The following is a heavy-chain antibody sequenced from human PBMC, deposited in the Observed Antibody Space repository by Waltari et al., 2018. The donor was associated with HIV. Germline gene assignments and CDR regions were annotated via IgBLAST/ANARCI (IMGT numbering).Heavy chain of an antibody. CDR3: ARHLDYYYDSSGYPEVYYGMDV. D-gene: IGHD3-22*01. Sequence: ELQMVQSGAEGKKHGQSLKISGKGSGSSFTSYWCAWVRQIPAKGLEWMGLTYPGDSDTRYSPSFQGQVTILSDKSISTVYLQWSSLKASDTAMYYCARHLDYYYDSSGYPEVYYGMDVWGQGTTVTVSS. J-gene: IGHJ6*02. CDR2: TYPGDSDT. CDR1: GSSFTSYW. V-gene: IGHV5-51*01.